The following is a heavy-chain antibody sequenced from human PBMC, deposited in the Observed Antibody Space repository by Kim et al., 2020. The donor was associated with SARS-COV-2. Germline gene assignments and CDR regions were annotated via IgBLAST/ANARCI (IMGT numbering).Heavy chain of an antibody. CDR3: AKEGLASFWYFDL. CDR1: EFTFSSYA. D-gene: IGHD2-15*01. CDR2: ISGNGGSP. Sequence: GGSLRLSCTASEFTFSSYAMNWVRQAPGKGLEWVSLISGNGGSPYYADSVKGRFTISRDNSKNTLYLQMNSLRAEATAVYYCAKEGLASFWYFDLWGRGTLVA. J-gene: IGHJ2*01. V-gene: IGHV3-23*01.